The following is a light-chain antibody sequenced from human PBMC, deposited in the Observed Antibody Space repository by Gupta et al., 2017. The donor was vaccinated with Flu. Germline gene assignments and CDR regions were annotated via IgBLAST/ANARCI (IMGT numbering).Light chain of an antibody. CDR3: SSYTSRRTEV. Sequence: QSALTQPASVAGSPGQSITISCTGTSSDVGGYDYVSWYQHPPGKAPRLVIYEVTQRPSGVADRFSGSKSGNTASLTISGLQADDEADYYCSSYTSRRTEVFGTGTKVTVL. CDR1: SSDVGGYDY. CDR2: EVT. V-gene: IGLV2-14*01. J-gene: IGLJ1*01.